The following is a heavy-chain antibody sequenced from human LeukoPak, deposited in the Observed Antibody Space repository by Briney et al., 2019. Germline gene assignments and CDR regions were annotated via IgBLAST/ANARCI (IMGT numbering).Heavy chain of an antibody. D-gene: IGHD1-1*01. CDR3: ARTNWHYYYMDV. CDR2: NYTSGST. Sequence: PSETLSLTCTVSGGSLNSGTYYWSWIRQPGGMGLGWLGRNYTSGSTNYNPSLKSRVTISVDTSKNQFSLKLSSVTAADTAVYYCARTNWHYYYMDVWGKGTTVTVSS. J-gene: IGHJ6*03. CDR1: GGSLNSGTYY. V-gene: IGHV4-61*02.